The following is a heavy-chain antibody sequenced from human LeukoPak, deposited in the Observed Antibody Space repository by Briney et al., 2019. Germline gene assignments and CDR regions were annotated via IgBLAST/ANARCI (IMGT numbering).Heavy chain of an antibody. J-gene: IGHJ3*02. CDR2: ISYTGIT. CDR1: GGSIGGYS. Sequence: SETLSLTCSVSGGSIGGYSWTWVRQPPGKRLEYIGYISYTGITYYNPSLMSRVTISVATSKNQFSLKLASVTAADTAVYYCARERELLRGDAFDIWGLGTMVTVSS. D-gene: IGHD1-26*01. V-gene: IGHV4-59*01. CDR3: ARERELLRGDAFDI.